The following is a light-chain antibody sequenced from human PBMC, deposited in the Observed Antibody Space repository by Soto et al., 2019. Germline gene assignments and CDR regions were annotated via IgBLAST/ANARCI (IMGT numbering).Light chain of an antibody. V-gene: IGKV1-5*01. CDR2: DAS. CDR3: QHYNSYSPA. Sequence: DIQMTQSPSTLSASVGDRVTITCRASQSISGWLAWYQQKPGKAPKLLIFDASSLESGVPSRFSGSVSGTEFTLTISRLQPDDFATYYCQHYNSYSPAFGQGTKVEIK. CDR1: QSISGW. J-gene: IGKJ1*01.